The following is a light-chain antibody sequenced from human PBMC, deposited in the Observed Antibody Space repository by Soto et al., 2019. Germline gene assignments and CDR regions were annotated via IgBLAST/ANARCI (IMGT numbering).Light chain of an antibody. CDR2: RNN. J-gene: IGLJ2*01. CDR3: QSYDSSLSGYVV. CDR1: SSNIGAGYD. Sequence: QSVLTQPPSGSGAPGQRVTISCTGSSSNIGAGYDVNWYQQLPGIAPKRLIYRNNNRPSGVPDRFPGSKSGNSASLAITGLQAEDEADYYCQSYDSSLSGYVVFGGRTKLTVL. V-gene: IGLV1-40*01.